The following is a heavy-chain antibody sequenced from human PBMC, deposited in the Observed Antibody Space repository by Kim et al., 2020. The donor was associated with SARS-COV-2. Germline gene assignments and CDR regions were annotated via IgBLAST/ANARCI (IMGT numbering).Heavy chain of an antibody. CDR3: AKDWRQWSGSADPYFDY. Sequence: GGSLRLSCAASGFSFGDYAMHWVRQAPGKGLEWVSSISWNSGSVGYAGSGKGRFTISRDNAKNSLYLQMNSLRAEDTALYYCAKDWRQWSGSADPYFDYWGQGTLVTVSS. D-gene: IGHD5-12*01. V-gene: IGHV3-9*01. CDR1: GFSFGDYA. J-gene: IGHJ4*02. CDR2: ISWNSGSV.